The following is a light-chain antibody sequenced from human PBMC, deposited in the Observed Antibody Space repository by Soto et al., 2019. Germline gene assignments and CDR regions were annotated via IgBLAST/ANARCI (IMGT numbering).Light chain of an antibody. V-gene: IGKV1-27*01. Sequence: DIQMTQSPSSLSASVGDRVTITCRASQGISNYLAWYQQKPGKVPKLLIYAASTLQSGVTSRFSGSGSGTDFTLTISSLQPEDVATYYWQKYNSASFTFGPGTKVDIK. CDR3: QKYNSASFT. J-gene: IGKJ3*01. CDR2: AAS. CDR1: QGISNY.